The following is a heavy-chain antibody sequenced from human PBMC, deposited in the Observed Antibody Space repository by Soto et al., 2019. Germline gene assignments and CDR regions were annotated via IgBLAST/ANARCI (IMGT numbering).Heavy chain of an antibody. J-gene: IGHJ6*02. CDR3: ARLGYSSSWYYYYYSGMDV. CDR2: MNPNSGNT. D-gene: IGHD6-13*01. Sequence: HVQLVQSGAEGKKPGASVKVSCKASGYTFTRYDINWVRQATGQGLEWMGWMNPNSGNTGYAPQFQCTVTMTSGPSISPAYSELSSLTPQAPAVYYCARLGYSSSWYYYYYSGMDVWGQGNTVTVSS. V-gene: IGHV1-8*01. CDR1: GYTFTRYD.